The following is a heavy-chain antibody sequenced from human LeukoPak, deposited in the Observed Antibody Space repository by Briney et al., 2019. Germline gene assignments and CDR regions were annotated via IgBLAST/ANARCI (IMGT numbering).Heavy chain of an antibody. CDR3: ARDVTYHGGDWFDP. Sequence: RGSLRLSCAASEFTFSSYSMSWVRQAPGNGLEWVSYISSTASSIYYADSVKGRFTISRDNAKNSLYLQMNSLRAEDTAVYYCARDVTYHGGDWFDPWGQGTLVTVSS. J-gene: IGHJ5*02. D-gene: IGHD4-23*01. V-gene: IGHV3-48*04. CDR2: ISSTASSI. CDR1: EFTFSSYS.